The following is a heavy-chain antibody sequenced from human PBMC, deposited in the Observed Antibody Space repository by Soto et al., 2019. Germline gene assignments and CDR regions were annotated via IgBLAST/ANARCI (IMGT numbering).Heavy chain of an antibody. D-gene: IGHD2-8*02. CDR3: TGEVASGY. CDR1: GFTVSTYG. CDR2: ISRDGGTK. V-gene: IGHV3-30*03. J-gene: IGHJ4*02. Sequence: QVQLVESGGGVVQPGRSLRLSCAVSGFTVSTYGMHWVRQAPGKGLEWVAVISRDGGTKYYADSVKGRFTISRDNYRNTLYMKMNRLRGDDMAVYYCTGEVASGYWGQGNLVTGSS.